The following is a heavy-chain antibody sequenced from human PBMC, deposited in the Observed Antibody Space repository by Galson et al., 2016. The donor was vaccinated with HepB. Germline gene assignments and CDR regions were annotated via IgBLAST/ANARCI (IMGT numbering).Heavy chain of an antibody. D-gene: IGHD6-6*01. J-gene: IGHJ5*02. CDR1: GGSISSSGYS. Sequence: LSLTCAVSGGSISSSGYSWSWIRQPPGKGLEWVGYIYRGGSTYYNPSLKGRVTISVDTSKNQFSLKVNSVTPADTAVYYCARRYSSSDWLDPWGQGTLVTVSS. CDR2: IYRGGST. V-gene: IGHV4-30-2*01. CDR3: ARRYSSSDWLDP.